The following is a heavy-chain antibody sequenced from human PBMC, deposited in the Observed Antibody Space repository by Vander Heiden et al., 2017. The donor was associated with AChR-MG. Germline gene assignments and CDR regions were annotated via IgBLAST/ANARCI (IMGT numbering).Heavy chain of an antibody. CDR1: GFTFTTYA. D-gene: IGHD4-17*01. J-gene: IGHJ3*01. Sequence: QVQLVESGGGVVQPGESLRRPCAASGFTFTTYAMHWVRQAPGKGLEWVSVVSNDGNNKYYADSVKGRFTISRDNSKNTLYLQMNSLRAEDTAVYYCAREGSSTVTVLFYTFDFWGQGTMVTVSS. V-gene: IGHV3-30-3*01. CDR3: AREGSSTVTVLFYTFDF. CDR2: VSNDGNNK.